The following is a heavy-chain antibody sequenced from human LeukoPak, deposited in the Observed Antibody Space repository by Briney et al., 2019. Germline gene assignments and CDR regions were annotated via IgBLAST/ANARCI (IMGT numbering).Heavy chain of an antibody. V-gene: IGHV3-30*18. CDR2: ISYDGSNK. CDR1: GFTFSSYG. J-gene: IGHJ4*02. Sequence: PGGSLRLSCAASGFTFSSYGMHWVRQAPGKGLDWVAVISYDGSNKYYVDSVKGRFTISRDNSKNMLYLQTNSLRAGDTAVYSCAKNGRGYSSDYFDYWGQGTLVTVSS. D-gene: IGHD5-18*01. CDR3: AKNGRGYSSDYFDY.